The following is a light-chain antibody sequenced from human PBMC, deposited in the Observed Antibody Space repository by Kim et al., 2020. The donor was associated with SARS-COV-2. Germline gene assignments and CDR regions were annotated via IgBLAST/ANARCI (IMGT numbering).Light chain of an antibody. Sequence: QSALTQPASVSGSPGQSITISCIGTSSDVGDYNFVSWYQQHSGNAPKLLIYDVNKRPSGVSDRFSGSKSGNTASLTISALQAEDEADYHCSSYTSSSSWVFGGGTQLTVL. CDR3: SSYTSSSSWV. V-gene: IGLV2-14*01. CDR1: SSDVGDYNF. CDR2: DVN. J-gene: IGLJ3*02.